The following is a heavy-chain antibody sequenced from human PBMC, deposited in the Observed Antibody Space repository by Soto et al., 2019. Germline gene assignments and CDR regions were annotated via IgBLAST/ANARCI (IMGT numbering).Heavy chain of an antibody. CDR2: IKSKTDGGTT. CDR3: TTAGRDGLGHYYYYGMDV. D-gene: IGHD2-15*01. CDR1: GFTFSNAW. Sequence: GGSLRLSCAASGFTFSNAWMNWVRQAPGKGLEWVGRIKSKTDGGTTDYAAPGKGRFTISRDDSKNTLYLQMNSLKTEDTAVYYCTTAGRDGLGHYYYYGMDVWGQGTTVTVSS. V-gene: IGHV3-15*07. J-gene: IGHJ6*02.